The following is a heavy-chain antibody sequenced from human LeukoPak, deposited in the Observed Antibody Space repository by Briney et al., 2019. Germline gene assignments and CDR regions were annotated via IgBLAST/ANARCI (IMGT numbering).Heavy chain of an antibody. Sequence: GGSLRLSCAASGFTFSTYAMSWVRQAPGKGLEWVSGISGSGDYTYYADSVKGRFTISRDNSKNTLYLQMNSLRAEDTAVYYCARDNSPGWFDPWGQGTLVTVSS. J-gene: IGHJ5*02. V-gene: IGHV3-23*01. CDR3: ARDNSPGWFDP. CDR2: ISGSGDYT. CDR1: GFTFSTYA. D-gene: IGHD2-21*01.